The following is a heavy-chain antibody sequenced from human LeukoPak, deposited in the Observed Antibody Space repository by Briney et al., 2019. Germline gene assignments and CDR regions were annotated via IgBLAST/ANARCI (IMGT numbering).Heavy chain of an antibody. CDR2: IWYDGSNK. V-gene: IGHV3-33*01. CDR1: GFTLSSYG. J-gene: IGHJ5*02. CDR3: ARDLEIRGFDP. Sequence: GGSLRLSRAAAGFTLSSYGMQWVRQAPGKGLEWVAVIWYDGSNKYYADSVKGRLTISRDNSKNTLYLQMNSLRAEDTAVYYCARDLEIRGFDPWGQGTLVTVS.